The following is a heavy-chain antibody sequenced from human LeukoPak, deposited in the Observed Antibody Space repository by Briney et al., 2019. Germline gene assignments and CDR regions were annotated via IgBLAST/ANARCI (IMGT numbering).Heavy chain of an antibody. J-gene: IGHJ4*02. CDR1: GFTFSSYA. Sequence: GRSLRLSCAASGFTFSSYAMHWVRQAPGKGLEWVAVISYDGSNKYYADSVKGRFTISRDNSKNTLYLQMNSLRAEDTAVYYCARDSSSSWYGPIDYWGQGTLVTVS. V-gene: IGHV3-30-3*01. CDR3: ARDSSSSWYGPIDY. CDR2: ISYDGSNK. D-gene: IGHD6-13*01.